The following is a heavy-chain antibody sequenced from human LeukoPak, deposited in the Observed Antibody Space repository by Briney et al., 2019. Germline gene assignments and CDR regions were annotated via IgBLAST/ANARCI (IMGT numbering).Heavy chain of an antibody. CDR2: INHNGNVN. CDR3: ARGGGLDV. Sequence: GESLRLSCAASGVTFSSYWMNWARQAPGKGLEWVASINHNGNVNYYVDSVKGRFTISRDNAKNSLYLQMSNLRAEDTAVYFCARGGGLDVWGQGATVTVSS. D-gene: IGHD3-16*01. J-gene: IGHJ6*02. V-gene: IGHV3-7*03. CDR1: GVTFSSYW.